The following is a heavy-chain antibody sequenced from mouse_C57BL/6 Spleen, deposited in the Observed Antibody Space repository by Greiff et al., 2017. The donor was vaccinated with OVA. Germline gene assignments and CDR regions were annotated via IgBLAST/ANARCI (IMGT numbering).Heavy chain of an antibody. D-gene: IGHD1-1*01. CDR2: IDPSDGFT. Sequence: VQLQQPGAELVKPGASVKLSCKASGYTFTSYWMQWVKQRPGQGLEWIGEIDPSDGFTNYNQKFKGKATLTVDTSSSTAYMQLSSLTSEDSAVYYCARRIRFITTVVEGDYWGKGTTLTVSS. V-gene: IGHV1-50*01. CDR1: GYTFTSYW. J-gene: IGHJ2*01. CDR3: ARRIRFITTVVEGDY.